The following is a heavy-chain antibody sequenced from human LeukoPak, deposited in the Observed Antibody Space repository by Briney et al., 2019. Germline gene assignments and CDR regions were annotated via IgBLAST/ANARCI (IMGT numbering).Heavy chain of an antibody. CDR3: ARYGGYGHY. J-gene: IGHJ4*02. Sequence: PSETLSLTCTVSGGSISSYYWSWIRQPPGKGLEWIGYIYYSGSTNYNPSLKSRVTISVDTSKDQFSLKLSSVTAADTAVYYCARYGGYGHYWGQGTLVTVSS. CDR1: GGSISSYY. V-gene: IGHV4-59*01. CDR2: IYYSGST. D-gene: IGHD5-12*01.